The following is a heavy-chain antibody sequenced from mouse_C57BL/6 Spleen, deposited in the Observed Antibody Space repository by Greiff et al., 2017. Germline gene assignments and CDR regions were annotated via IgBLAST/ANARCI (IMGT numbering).Heavy chain of an antibody. J-gene: IGHJ3*01. Sequence: VKLMESGAELVKPGASVKMSCKASGYTFTTYPIEWMKQNHGKSLEWIGNFHPYNDDTKYNEKFKGKATLTVEKSSSTVYLELSRLTSDDSAVYYCARGGYDHDGFAYWGQGTLVTVSA. D-gene: IGHD2-4*01. CDR2: FHPYNDDT. V-gene: IGHV1-47*01. CDR1: GYTFTTYP. CDR3: ARGGYDHDGFAY.